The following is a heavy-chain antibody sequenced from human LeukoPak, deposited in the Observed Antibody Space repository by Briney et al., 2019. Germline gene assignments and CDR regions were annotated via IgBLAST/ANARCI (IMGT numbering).Heavy chain of an antibody. CDR3: ASPISGQSFDI. CDR1: GFNVSSSY. Sequence: GGSLRLSCAASGFNVSSSYMSWVRQAPGKGLEWVSIIYSGGATYYADSVKGRFTISRDKSKDALYLQMNSLRAEDTAVYYCASPISGQSFDIWGQGTMVTVSS. J-gene: IGHJ3*02. D-gene: IGHD5-12*01. V-gene: IGHV3-53*01. CDR2: IYSGGAT.